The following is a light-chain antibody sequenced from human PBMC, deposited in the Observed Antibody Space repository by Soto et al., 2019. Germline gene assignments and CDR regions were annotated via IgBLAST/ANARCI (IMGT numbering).Light chain of an antibody. V-gene: IGLV1-40*01. CDR2: GDT. Sequence: QSVLTQPPSVSGAPGQRVTISCTGSSSNIGAGYDVHWYQQLPGTAPKLLISGDTNRPSGVPDRFSGSKYVNSASLAITGLRAEDEADYYCQSFDSSLSGWLFGGGTQLTVL. CDR3: QSFDSSLSGWL. J-gene: IGLJ3*02. CDR1: SSNIGAGYD.